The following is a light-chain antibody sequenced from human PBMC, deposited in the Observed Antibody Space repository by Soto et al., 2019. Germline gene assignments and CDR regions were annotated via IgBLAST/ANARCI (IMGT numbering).Light chain of an antibody. J-gene: IGKJ3*01. Sequence: IQMTQSPSSVSASVGDTVTLSCQTSHGVSGWLAWYQQKPGKAPTLLIYTVSNLQSGVPSRFSGSGSGTDFSLPITIRQPEDFATYFCQQRKTFPFTFGPGTKVEVK. V-gene: IGKV1-12*01. CDR2: TVS. CDR1: HGVSGW. CDR3: QQRKTFPFT.